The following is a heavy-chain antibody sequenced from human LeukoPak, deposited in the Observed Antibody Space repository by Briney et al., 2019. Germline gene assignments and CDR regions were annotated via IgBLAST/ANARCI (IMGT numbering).Heavy chain of an antibody. Sequence: PSETLSLTCAVYGGSFSGYYWIWIRQPPGKGLEWIGEINHSGSTNYNPSLKSRVTISVDTSKNQFSLKLSSVTAADTAVYYCARPLRRYSSSSHFDYWGQGTLVTVSS. D-gene: IGHD6-6*01. V-gene: IGHV4-34*01. CDR2: INHSGST. J-gene: IGHJ4*02. CDR3: ARPLRRYSSSSHFDY. CDR1: GGSFSGYY.